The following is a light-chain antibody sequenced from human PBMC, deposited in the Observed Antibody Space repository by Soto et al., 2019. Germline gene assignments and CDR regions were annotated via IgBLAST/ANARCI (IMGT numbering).Light chain of an antibody. J-gene: IGLJ2*01. CDR3: GTWDSSLSSVV. CDR2: DND. Sequence: QSVLTQPPSVSAAPGQKVTISCSGSSSNIENNYVSWYQQLPRTAPKLLIYDNDKRPSGIPDRFSGSKSGTSATLGITGLQTGDEADYYCGTWDSSLSSVVFGGGTKLTVL. CDR1: SSNIENNY. V-gene: IGLV1-51*01.